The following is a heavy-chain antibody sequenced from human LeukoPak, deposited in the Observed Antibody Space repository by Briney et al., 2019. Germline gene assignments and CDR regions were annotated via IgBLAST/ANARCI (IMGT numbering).Heavy chain of an antibody. Sequence: SQTLSLTRTVSVGSISSSSYYWGWIRQPPGRGLEWIGSIYYSGSTYYNASLMSRVTISVDTSKNQFSLKLSSVTAADTAVYYCARLEERLGYYFDYWGQGTLVTVSS. D-gene: IGHD5-24*01. J-gene: IGHJ4*02. V-gene: IGHV4-39*01. CDR3: ARLEERLGYYFDY. CDR2: IYYSGST. CDR1: VGSISSSSYY.